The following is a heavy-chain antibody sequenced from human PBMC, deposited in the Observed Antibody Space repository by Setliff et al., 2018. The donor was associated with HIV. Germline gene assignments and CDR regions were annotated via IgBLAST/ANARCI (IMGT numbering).Heavy chain of an antibody. CDR1: GGTFSSYA. CDR3: ARDYSPTFYYYDSSGTFDY. Sequence: SVKVSCKASGGTFSSYAISWVRQAPGQGLEWMGGIIPILGIANYAQKFQGRVTITADESTSTAYMELSSLRSEDTAVYYCARDYSPTFYYYDSSGTFDYWGQGTRVTVSS. V-gene: IGHV1-69*10. CDR2: IIPILGIA. D-gene: IGHD3-22*01. J-gene: IGHJ4*02.